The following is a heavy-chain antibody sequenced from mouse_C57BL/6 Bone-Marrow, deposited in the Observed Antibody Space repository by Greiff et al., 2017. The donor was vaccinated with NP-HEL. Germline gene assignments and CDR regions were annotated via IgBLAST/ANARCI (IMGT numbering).Heavy chain of an antibody. CDR1: GFTFSSYA. D-gene: IGHD2-2*01. J-gene: IGHJ1*03. CDR2: ISSGGDYI. V-gene: IGHV5S21*01. CDR3: ARRDLLWFWYFDV. Sequence: EVKVEESGEGLVKPGGSLKLSCAASGFTFSSYAMSWVRQTPEKRLEWVAYISSGGDYIYYADTVKGRFTISRDNAKNTLFLQMTSLRSEDTAMYYCARRDLLWFWYFDVWGTGTTVTVSS.